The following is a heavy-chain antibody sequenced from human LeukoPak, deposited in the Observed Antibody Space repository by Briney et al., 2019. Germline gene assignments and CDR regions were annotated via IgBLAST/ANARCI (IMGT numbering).Heavy chain of an antibody. CDR2: IYYSGST. D-gene: IGHD3-22*01. V-gene: IGHV4-31*03. CDR3: ASSDYYDSSGYYCFDY. Sequence: SETLSLTCTVSGGSISSGGYYWSWIRQHPGKGLEWIGHIYYSGSTYYNPSLKSRVTISVDTSKNQFSLKLSSVTAADTAVYYCASSDYYDSSGYYCFDYWGQGTLVTVSS. CDR1: GGSISSGGYY. J-gene: IGHJ4*02.